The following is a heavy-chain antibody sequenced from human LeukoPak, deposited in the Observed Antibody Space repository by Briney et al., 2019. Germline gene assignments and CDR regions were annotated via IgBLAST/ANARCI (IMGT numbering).Heavy chain of an antibody. V-gene: IGHV1-18*01. CDR1: GYTLSNYG. D-gene: IGHD5-12*01. J-gene: IGHJ4*02. CDR3: ARDFPDAYSGYDPLDY. CDR2: ISPYNGNT. Sequence: ASVKVSCKASGYTLSNYGINWVRQAPGQGLEWMGWISPYNGNTNYAQKLQGRVTMTTDTSTSTAYMELRSLRSDDTAVYYCARDFPDAYSGYDPLDYWGQGTLVAVSS.